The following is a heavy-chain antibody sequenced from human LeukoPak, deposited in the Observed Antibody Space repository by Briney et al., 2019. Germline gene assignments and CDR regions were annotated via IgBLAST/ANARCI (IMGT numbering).Heavy chain of an antibody. J-gene: IGHJ4*02. CDR3: ARGRGVDY. CDR2: LRYDGNNK. CDR1: DLTFSTYG. Sequence: GGSLRLSCAASDLTFSTYGMHWVRQAPGKGLEWVAFLRYDGNNKYYADSVKGRFTISRDNAKNSLYLQMDSLRAEDTAVYYCARGRGVDYWGRGTLVTVSS. V-gene: IGHV3-30*02. D-gene: IGHD5-24*01.